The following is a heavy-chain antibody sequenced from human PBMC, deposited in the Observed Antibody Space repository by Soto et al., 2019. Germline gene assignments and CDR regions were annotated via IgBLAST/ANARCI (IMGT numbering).Heavy chain of an antibody. CDR3: AKDRNRWLRFDLAY. CDR2: ITGSAGST. CDR1: GFTLSSYA. D-gene: IGHD5-12*01. J-gene: IGHJ4*02. Sequence: GGSLRLSCAASGFTLSSYAMSWVLQAPGKGLEWVSSITGSAGSTYYADSVKGRFTISRDNSKNTLYLQMNSLRAEDTAVYYCAKDRNRWLRFDLAYWGQGTLVTVSS. V-gene: IGHV3-23*01.